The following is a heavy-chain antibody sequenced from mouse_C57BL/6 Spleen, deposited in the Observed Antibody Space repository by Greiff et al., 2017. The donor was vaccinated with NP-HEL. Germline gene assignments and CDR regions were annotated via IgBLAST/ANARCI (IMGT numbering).Heavy chain of an antibody. D-gene: IGHD1-1*01. CDR2: IDPEDGDT. J-gene: IGHJ2*01. CDR3: TTSRTVVATADY. Sequence: VQLKQSGAELVRPGASVKLSCTASGFNITDYYMHWVKQRPEQGLEWIGRIDPEDGDTEYAPKFQGKATMTADTSSNTAYLQLSSLTSEDTAVYYCTTSRTVVATADYWGQGTTLTVSS. V-gene: IGHV14-1*01. CDR1: GFNITDYY.